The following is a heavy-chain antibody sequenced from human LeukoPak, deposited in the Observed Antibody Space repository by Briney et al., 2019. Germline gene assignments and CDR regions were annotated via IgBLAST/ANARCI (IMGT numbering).Heavy chain of an antibody. D-gene: IGHD2-15*01. CDR3: ARDCCGHRSWIDP. J-gene: IGHJ5*02. CDR2: IFYSGNT. V-gene: IGHV4-39*07. Sequence: SETLSLTCTVSGGSITSNDFYWGWVRQPPGKGREWIGSIFYSGNTYYNPSLKSRVTISVDTSKNQFSLNLTSVTAADTAVYYCARDCCGHRSWIDPWGQGTLVTVSS. CDR1: GGSITSNDFY.